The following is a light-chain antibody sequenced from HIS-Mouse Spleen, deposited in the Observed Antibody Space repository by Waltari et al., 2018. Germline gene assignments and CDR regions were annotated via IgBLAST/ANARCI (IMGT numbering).Light chain of an antibody. V-gene: IGKV1-9*01. CDR3: QQLNSYPFT. J-gene: IGKJ3*01. CDR1: QGISSY. Sequence: DIQLTQAPSFLSPSVGDRVTFTCRASQGISSYLAWYQQKPGKAPKILIYAASTLQRGVPSRFSGSGSGTEFTLTISSLQPEDFATYYCQQLNSYPFTFGPGTKVDIK. CDR2: AAS.